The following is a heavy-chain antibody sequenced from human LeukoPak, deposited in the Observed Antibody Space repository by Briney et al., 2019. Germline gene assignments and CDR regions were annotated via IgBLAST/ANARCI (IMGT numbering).Heavy chain of an antibody. J-gene: IGHJ4*02. CDR1: GFIFSSYG. V-gene: IGHV3-30*02. CDR3: AKDGGLLWFGESFFDY. CDR2: IRYDGSNK. Sequence: GGSLRLSCAASGFIFSSYGMHWVRQAPGKGLEWVAFIRYDGSNKYYADSVKGRFTISRDNSKNTLYLQMNSLRAEDTAVYYCAKDGGLLWFGESFFDYWGQGTLVTVSS. D-gene: IGHD3-10*01.